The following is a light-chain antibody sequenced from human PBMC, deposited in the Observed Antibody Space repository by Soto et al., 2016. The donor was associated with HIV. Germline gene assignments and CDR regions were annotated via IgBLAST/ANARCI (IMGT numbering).Light chain of an antibody. V-gene: IGKV1-27*01. CDR2: AAS. Sequence: DIQMTQSPSSLSASVGDRVTITCRASQGISNYLAWYQQKPGKVPKLLIFAASALQSGVPSRFSGSGSGTDFTLTISSLQPEDVATYFCQQFGNSPYTFGLGDQVGDQT. J-gene: IGKJ2*01. CDR3: QQFGNSPYT. CDR1: QGISNY.